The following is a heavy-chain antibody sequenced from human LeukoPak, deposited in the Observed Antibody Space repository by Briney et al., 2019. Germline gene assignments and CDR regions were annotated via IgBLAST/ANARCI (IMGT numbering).Heavy chain of an antibody. D-gene: IGHD6-13*01. CDR3: ARDGVGHSGPSSNFDY. V-gene: IGHV3-33*01. CDR1: GFTFSSYG. CDR2: IWYDGSNK. Sequence: PGGSLRLSCAASGFTFSSYGMHWVRQAPGKGLEWVAVIWYDGSNKYYADSVKGRFTISRDNSKNTLYLRMNSLRAEDTAVYYCARDGVGHSGPSSNFDYWGQGTLVTVSS. J-gene: IGHJ4*02.